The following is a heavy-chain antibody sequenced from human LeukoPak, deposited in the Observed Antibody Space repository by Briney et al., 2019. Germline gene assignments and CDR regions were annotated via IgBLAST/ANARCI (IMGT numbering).Heavy chain of an antibody. D-gene: IGHD3-10*01. CDR3: ARFASMVRGVPKYNAFDI. Sequence: SETLSLTCAVYDGSFNDNYWSWIRQPPGKGLEWIGEINHSGSTNYNPSLKSRVTISVDTSKNQFSLKLSSVTAADTAVYYCARFASMVRGVPKYNAFDIWGQGTMVTVSS. CDR1: DGSFNDNY. V-gene: IGHV4-34*01. CDR2: INHSGST. J-gene: IGHJ3*02.